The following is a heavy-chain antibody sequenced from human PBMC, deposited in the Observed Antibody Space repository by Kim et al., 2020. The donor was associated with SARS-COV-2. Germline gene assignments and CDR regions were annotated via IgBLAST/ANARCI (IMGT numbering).Heavy chain of an antibody. D-gene: IGHD2-15*01. CDR2: ISSSSSTI. J-gene: IGHJ6*02. CDR3: ARKHSYYYYYGMDV. Sequence: GGSLRLSCAASGFTFSSYSMNWVRQAPGKGLEWVSYISSSSSTIYYADSVKGRFTISRDNAKYSLYLQMNSLRAEDTAVYYCARKHSYYYYYGMDVWGQGTTVTVSS. V-gene: IGHV3-48*04. CDR1: GFTFSSYS.